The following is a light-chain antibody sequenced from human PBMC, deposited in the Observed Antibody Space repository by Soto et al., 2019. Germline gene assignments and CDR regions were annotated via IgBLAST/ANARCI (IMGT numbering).Light chain of an antibody. CDR1: SSDVGGYNY. Sequence: QSVLTQPASVSGSPGQSITISCTGTSSDVGGYNYVSWYQQHPGKAPKLMIYDVSNRPSGVSNRFSGSKSGNTASLTISGLQAEDEADYYCSSYTSSSTFFGGGTKLNVL. J-gene: IGLJ2*01. CDR3: SSYTSSSTF. V-gene: IGLV2-14*01. CDR2: DVS.